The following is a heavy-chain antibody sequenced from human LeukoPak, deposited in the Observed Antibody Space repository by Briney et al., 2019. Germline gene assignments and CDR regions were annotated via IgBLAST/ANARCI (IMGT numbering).Heavy chain of an antibody. Sequence: ASVKVSCKASGYTFTGYYMHWVRQAPGQGLEWMGRINPNSGGTNYAQKFQGRVTMTRDTSISTAYMELSRLRSDDTAVYYCARLDYYDSSGYFDYWGQGTLVTVSS. V-gene: IGHV1-2*06. CDR1: GYTFTGYY. CDR2: INPNSGGT. D-gene: IGHD3-22*01. J-gene: IGHJ4*02. CDR3: ARLDYYDSSGYFDY.